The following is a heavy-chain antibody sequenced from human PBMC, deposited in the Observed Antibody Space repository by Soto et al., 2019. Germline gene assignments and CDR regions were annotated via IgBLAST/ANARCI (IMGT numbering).Heavy chain of an antibody. Sequence: PGGSLRLSCAASGFTFSNYAVNWVRQAPGKGLEWVSGITGGGSTTFYADSVKGRFTISRDNSKNTLYLQMNSVRADDTAVYYCAKEYTSNSRGSFAFWGQGALVTVSS. V-gene: IGHV3-23*01. CDR1: GFTFSNYA. J-gene: IGHJ4*02. D-gene: IGHD3-22*01. CDR2: ITGGGSTT. CDR3: AKEYTSNSRGSFAF.